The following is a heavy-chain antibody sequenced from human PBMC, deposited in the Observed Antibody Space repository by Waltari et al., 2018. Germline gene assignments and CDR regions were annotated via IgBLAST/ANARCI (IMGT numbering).Heavy chain of an antibody. CDR3: ARGGYYYDTLGDS. Sequence: LQLQESGPGLAKASETLSLNCTVSDDSTRYSSYFWGWIRQPPGKGLEWIGSVYISGTTYYNPSLKGRVTMSLETSKNQFSLKLKSVTAADTAVYYCARGGYYYDTLGDSWGQGTLVTVSS. CDR2: VYISGTT. CDR1: DDSTRYSSYF. V-gene: IGHV4-39*07. D-gene: IGHD3-22*01. J-gene: IGHJ5*01.